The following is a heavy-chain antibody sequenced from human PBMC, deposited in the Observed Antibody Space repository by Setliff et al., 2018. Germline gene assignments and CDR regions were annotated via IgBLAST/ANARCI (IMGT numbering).Heavy chain of an antibody. D-gene: IGHD2-15*01. Sequence: SETLSLTCAVYGGSFSGYYWSWIRQPPGKRLEWIGEIIHSGSTNYNPSLKSRVTISRYKSKNQFSLKVSSVTAADTAVYYCARSFSRSEKFLLDYWGQGALVTVSS. V-gene: IGHV4-34*12. CDR2: IIHSGST. CDR1: GGSFSGYY. J-gene: IGHJ4*02. CDR3: ARSFSRSEKFLLDY.